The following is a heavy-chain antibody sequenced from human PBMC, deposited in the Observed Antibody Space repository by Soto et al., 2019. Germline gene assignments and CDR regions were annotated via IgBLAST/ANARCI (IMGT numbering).Heavy chain of an antibody. Sequence: SETLSLTCTVYDDSSSGSYWSWIRQPPGKGLEWIGEINHSGTTNYNPSLKSRLTISVDTSKNQFSLKVRSVTAADTAVYYCARGRVIFANRLKYYYLMDVWGQGTSVTVSS. CDR3: ARGRVIFANRLKYYYLMDV. J-gene: IGHJ6*02. V-gene: IGHV4-34*01. CDR2: INHSGTT. D-gene: IGHD3-9*01. CDR1: DDSSSGSY.